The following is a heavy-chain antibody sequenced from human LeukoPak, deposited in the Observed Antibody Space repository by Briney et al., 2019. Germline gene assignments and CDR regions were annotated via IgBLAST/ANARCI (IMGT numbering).Heavy chain of an antibody. Sequence: GRSLRLSCAASGFTFSSYAMHWVRQAPGKGLEWVAVISYDGSNKYYAGSVKGRFTISRDNSKNTLYLQMNSLRAEDTAVYYCARDERKGTDYWGQGTLVTVSS. CDR3: ARDERKGTDY. CDR2: ISYDGSNK. D-gene: IGHD1-1*01. CDR1: GFTFSSYA. V-gene: IGHV3-30*01. J-gene: IGHJ4*02.